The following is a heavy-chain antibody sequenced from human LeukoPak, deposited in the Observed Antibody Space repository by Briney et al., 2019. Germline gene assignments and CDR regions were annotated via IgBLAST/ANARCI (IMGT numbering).Heavy chain of an antibody. V-gene: IGHV3-7*01. CDR2: IKQDGSEK. Sequence: GGSLRLSCVASGFTFSDYWMSWVRQAPGKGLEWVANIKQDGSEKYYVDSIKGRFTISRDNAKNSLYVQMNNLRAEDTAVYYCARQAPNMWLSPFWYFDLWGRGTLVTVSS. CDR3: ARQAPNMWLSPFWYFDL. D-gene: IGHD3-22*01. CDR1: GFTFSDYW. J-gene: IGHJ2*01.